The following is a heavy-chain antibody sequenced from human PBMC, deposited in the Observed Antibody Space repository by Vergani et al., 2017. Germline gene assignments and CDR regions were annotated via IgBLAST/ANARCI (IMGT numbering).Heavy chain of an antibody. D-gene: IGHD3-10*01. CDR1: GFTFSSYE. Sequence: EVQLVESGGGLVQPGGSLRLSCAASGFTFSSYEMNWVRQAPGKGLEWVANIKQDGSEKYYVDSVKGRFTISRDNAKNSLYLQMNSLRAEDTAVYYCAREAYGSGLDYWGQGTLVTVSS. CDR3: AREAYGSGLDY. J-gene: IGHJ4*02. V-gene: IGHV3-7*01. CDR2: IKQDGSEK.